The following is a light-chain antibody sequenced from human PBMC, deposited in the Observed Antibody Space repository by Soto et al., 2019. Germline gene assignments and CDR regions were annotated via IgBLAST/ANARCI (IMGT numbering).Light chain of an antibody. CDR3: QQYNNWPRT. CDR2: GAS. CDR1: QSVSSN. Sequence: EIVMTQSPATLSVSPGERATLSCRAGQSVSSNLAWYQQKPGQAPRLLIYGASTWATGIPARFSGSGSGTEFTLTISSLQPEDFAVYYCQQYNNWPRTFGGGTKVDIK. V-gene: IGKV3-15*01. J-gene: IGKJ4*01.